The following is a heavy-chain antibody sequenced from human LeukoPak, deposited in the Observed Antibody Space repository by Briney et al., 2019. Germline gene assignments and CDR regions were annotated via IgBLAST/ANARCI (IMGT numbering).Heavy chain of an antibody. CDR2: ISSSGSTI. CDR3: ARDHYDYVWGSYRPLDY. D-gene: IGHD3-16*02. CDR1: GFTFSSYE. Sequence: GGSLRLSCAASGFTFSSYEMNWVRQAPGKGLEWVSYISSSGSTIYYADSVKGRFTISRDNGKNSLYLQMNSLRAEDTAVYYCARDHYDYVWGSYRPLDYWGQGTLVTVSS. J-gene: IGHJ4*02. V-gene: IGHV3-48*03.